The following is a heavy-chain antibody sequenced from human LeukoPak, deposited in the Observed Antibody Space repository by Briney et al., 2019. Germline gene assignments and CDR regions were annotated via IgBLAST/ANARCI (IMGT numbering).Heavy chain of an antibody. Sequence: SETLSLTCAVYGGSFSGYYWSWIRQPAGKGLEWIGRVYTGGITNYNPSLKSRITMSVDTSKNQFSLKLTSVTAADTAVYYCARHNGFDRGYYYYMDVWGKGTTVTVSS. CDR3: ARHNGFDRGYYYYMDV. CDR2: VYTGGIT. V-gene: IGHV4-59*10. CDR1: GGSFSGYY. J-gene: IGHJ6*03. D-gene: IGHD3-9*01.